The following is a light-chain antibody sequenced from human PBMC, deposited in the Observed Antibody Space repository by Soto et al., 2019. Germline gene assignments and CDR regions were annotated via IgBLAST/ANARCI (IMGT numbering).Light chain of an antibody. CDR3: QQYGSSPET. Sequence: EIVLTQSPGTLSLPPGERATLSCRASQSVSSSYLAWYQQKPGQAPRLLIYGASSRATGIPDRFSGSGSGTDFTLTISRLEPEDVAVYYCQQYGSSPETFGQGTKVEIK. CDR1: QSVSSSY. J-gene: IGKJ1*01. V-gene: IGKV3-20*01. CDR2: GAS.